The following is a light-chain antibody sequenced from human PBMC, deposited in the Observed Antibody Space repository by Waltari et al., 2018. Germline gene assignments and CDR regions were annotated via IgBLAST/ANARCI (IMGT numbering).Light chain of an antibody. Sequence: QAVVTQEPSLTVSPGGTVTLTCGSSTGAVPSGHYPYWVQQKPGQAPRTLIYGTDNKQPWTPALFSGSLLGGKAALTLSGALPEDEAEYYCLLSYSGARAGVFGGGTKLTVL. CDR3: LLSYSGARAGV. CDR2: GTD. V-gene: IGLV7-46*01. J-gene: IGLJ3*02. CDR1: TGAVPSGHY.